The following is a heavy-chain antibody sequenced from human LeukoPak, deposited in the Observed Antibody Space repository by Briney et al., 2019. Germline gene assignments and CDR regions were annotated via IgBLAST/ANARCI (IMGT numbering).Heavy chain of an antibody. Sequence: PGGSLRLSCAASGFTFSAYDMNWVRQASGKGLEWVGRIRTKATSYDAAYAASVKGRFTISRDDSKNTAYLQMNSLKTEDTAMYYCSREGCGATGCYTNDYWGQGTLVTVSS. J-gene: IGHJ4*02. CDR1: GFTFSAYD. CDR2: IRTKATSYDA. V-gene: IGHV3-73*01. D-gene: IGHD2-21*01. CDR3: SREGCGATGCYTNDY.